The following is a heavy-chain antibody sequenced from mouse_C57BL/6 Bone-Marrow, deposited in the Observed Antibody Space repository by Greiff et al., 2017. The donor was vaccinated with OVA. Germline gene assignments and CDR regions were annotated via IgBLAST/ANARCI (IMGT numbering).Heavy chain of an antibody. CDR2: ISSGGSYT. CDR1: GFTFSSYG. Sequence: EVQGVESGGDLVKPGGSLKLSCAASGFTFSSYGMSWVRQTPDKRLEWVATISSGGSYTYYPDSVKGRFTISRDNAKNTLYLQRSSLKSEDTAMYYCESDGYYDYFDYWGQGTTLTVSS. D-gene: IGHD2-3*01. J-gene: IGHJ2*01. CDR3: ESDGYYDYFDY. V-gene: IGHV5-6*01.